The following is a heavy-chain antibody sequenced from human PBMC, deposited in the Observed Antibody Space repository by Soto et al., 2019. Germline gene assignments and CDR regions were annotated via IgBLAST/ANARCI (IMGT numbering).Heavy chain of an antibody. CDR1: GGSISSSSYY. V-gene: IGHV4-39*01. D-gene: IGHD1-1*01. CDR3: ARHDWNGVDY. Sequence: QLQLQESGPGLVKPSETLSLTCTVSGGSISSSSYYWGWIRQPPGKGLEWIGSIYYSGSTYYNPPPKSRVTTSVDTSTNQFAMKLSSVAAADTALYYCARHDWNGVDYWGQGTLVTVSS. CDR2: IYYSGST. J-gene: IGHJ4*02.